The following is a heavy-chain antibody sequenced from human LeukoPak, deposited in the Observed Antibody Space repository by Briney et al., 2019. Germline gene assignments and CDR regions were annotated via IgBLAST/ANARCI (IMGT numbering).Heavy chain of an antibody. CDR3: ARGFGSRYSYGPLPYHYYMDV. D-gene: IGHD5-18*01. CDR1: GFTFSSYS. Sequence: PGGSLRLSCAASGFTFSSYSMNWVRQAPGKGLEWVSSISSSSSYIYYADSVKGRFTISRDNAKNSLYLQMNSLRAEDTAVYYCARGFGSRYSYGPLPYHYYMDVWGKGTTVTVSS. V-gene: IGHV3-21*01. CDR2: ISSSSSYI. J-gene: IGHJ6*03.